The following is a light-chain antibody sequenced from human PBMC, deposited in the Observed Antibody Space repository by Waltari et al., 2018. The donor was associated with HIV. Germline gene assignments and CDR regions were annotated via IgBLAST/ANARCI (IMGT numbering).Light chain of an antibody. CDR2: DAS. CDR1: QGVSNN. Sequence: TVMTQSPGTLSMSPGDRATPSCRASQGVSNNLAWYQQKPGEAPRLLIYDASDRATGVPARFSGSGSGTEFTLTISSLQSEDFAVYFCQQYKDWPPWTFGQGTKVEMK. V-gene: IGKV3-15*01. J-gene: IGKJ1*01. CDR3: QQYKDWPPWT.